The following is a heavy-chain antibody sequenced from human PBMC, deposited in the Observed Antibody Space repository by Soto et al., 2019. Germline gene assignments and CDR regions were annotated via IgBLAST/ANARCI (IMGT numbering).Heavy chain of an antibody. CDR2: IYYSGST. V-gene: IGHV4-59*08. Sequence: PSETLSLTCAFSGDSISSYSWGWIRQPPGKGLDLIGYIYYSGSTNYNPSLKSRVTISLDTSKNQFSLKLTSVTAADTAVYYCARGPGPWGQATLVTVAS. J-gene: IGHJ5*02. CDR1: GDSISSYS. CDR3: ARGPGP.